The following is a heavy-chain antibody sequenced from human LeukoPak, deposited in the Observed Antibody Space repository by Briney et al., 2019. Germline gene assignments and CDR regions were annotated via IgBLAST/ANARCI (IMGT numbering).Heavy chain of an antibody. V-gene: IGHV3-21*01. J-gene: IGHJ4*02. CDR3: ARVQGERRDY. D-gene: IGHD3-16*01. CDR1: GFTFSSYT. Sequence: GGSLRLSCAASGFTFSSYTMNWVRQAPGKGLEWVSSIGGSSSFVFYADSVKGRFTISRDNAKNSLYLQMRSLRVEDTAIYYCARVQGERRDYWGQGTLVTVSS. CDR2: IGGSSSFV.